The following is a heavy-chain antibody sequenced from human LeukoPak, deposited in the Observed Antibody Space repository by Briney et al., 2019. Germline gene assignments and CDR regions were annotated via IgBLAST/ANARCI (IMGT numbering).Heavy chain of an antibody. V-gene: IGHV3-30*02. Sequence: GGSLRLSCAATGFTFSSYGMYWVRQAPGKGLEWVAYIRYDGSSVYYEDSVKGRFTISRDNSKNTLYLQMNSLRAGDTAVYYCAKGGNHLQSDYWGQGTLVTVSS. CDR2: IRYDGSSV. CDR3: AKGGNHLQSDY. J-gene: IGHJ4*02. D-gene: IGHD1-14*01. CDR1: GFTFSSYG.